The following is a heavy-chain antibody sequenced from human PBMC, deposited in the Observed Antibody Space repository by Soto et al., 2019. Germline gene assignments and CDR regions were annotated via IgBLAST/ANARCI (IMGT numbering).Heavy chain of an antibody. V-gene: IGHV3-23*01. CDR1: GFTFSSYA. Sequence: VQLLESGGGLVQPGGSLRLSCAASGFTFSSYAMSWVRQSPGKGLEWVSDISGSGSRTHYADSVKGRFTISRDNSKNTLYLQMNSLRAEDTAVYYCAKEAKSRVGLQQLKVVGYFDYWGQGTLVTVSS. CDR2: ISGSGSRT. D-gene: IGHD6-13*01. CDR3: AKEAKSRVGLQQLKVVGYFDY. J-gene: IGHJ4*02.